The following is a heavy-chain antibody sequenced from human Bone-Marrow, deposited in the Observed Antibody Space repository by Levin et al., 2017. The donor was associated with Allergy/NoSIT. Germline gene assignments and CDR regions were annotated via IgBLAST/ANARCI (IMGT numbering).Heavy chain of an antibody. CDR3: ASYGSAWSEFDY. J-gene: IGHJ4*02. D-gene: IGHD6-13*01. V-gene: IGHV3-7*01. CDR2: IKEDGREK. CDR1: GFSFSNSW. Sequence: GGSLRLSCVASGFSFSNSWMSWVRQAPGKGLEWVANIKEDGREKYYVDSVKGRFTISRDNAKNSLYLQMNSLRAEDTAVYYCASYGSAWSEFDYWGQGTLVTVSS.